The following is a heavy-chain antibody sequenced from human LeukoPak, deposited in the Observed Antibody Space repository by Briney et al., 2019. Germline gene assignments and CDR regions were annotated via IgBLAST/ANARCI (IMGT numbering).Heavy chain of an antibody. CDR2: IYYSGST. J-gene: IGHJ3*02. CDR1: GGSISSYY. V-gene: IGHV4-59*01. Sequence: KTSETLSLTCTVSGGSISSYYWSWIRQPPGKGLEWIGYIYYSGSTNYNPSLKSRVTISVEMSKNQFSLKLSSVTAADTHVYYCARDSAMAQGTDAFDIWGQGTMVTVSS. CDR3: ARDSAMAQGTDAFDI. D-gene: IGHD5-18*01.